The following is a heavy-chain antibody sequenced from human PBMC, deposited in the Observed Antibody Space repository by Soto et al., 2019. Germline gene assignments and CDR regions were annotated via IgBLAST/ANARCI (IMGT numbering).Heavy chain of an antibody. J-gene: IGHJ4*02. CDR2: ISYGGST. CDR3: SRGILV. Sequence: QVQLQESGPGLVKPSQTLSLTCTVSGGSINSGGYCWSWIRQHPGKGLDWIGCISYGGSTSYNPSLKSRVTIAVDTSRNQFSLKLTSVTAADTAVYYCSRGILVWGQGALITVSS. V-gene: IGHV4-31*03. CDR1: GGSINSGGYC. D-gene: IGHD5-18*01.